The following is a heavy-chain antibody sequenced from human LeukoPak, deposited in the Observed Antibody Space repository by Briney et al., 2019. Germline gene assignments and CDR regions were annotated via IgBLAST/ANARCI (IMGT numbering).Heavy chain of an antibody. J-gene: IGHJ4*02. CDR3: ARALLWFGEPSHIDY. CDR1: GYTFTSYG. CDR2: ITAYNDNT. Sequence: ASVKVSCKASGYTFTSYGISWVRQAPGQGLEWMGWITAYNDNTNYAQKLQGRVTMTTDTSTSTAYIELRSLRSDDTAVYYCARALLWFGEPSHIDYWGQGTLVTAPS. D-gene: IGHD3-10*01. V-gene: IGHV1-18*01.